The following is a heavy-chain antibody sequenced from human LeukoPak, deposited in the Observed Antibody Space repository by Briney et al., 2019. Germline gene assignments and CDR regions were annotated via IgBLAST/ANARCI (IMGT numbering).Heavy chain of an antibody. CDR3: TKAASGLGYYDSSGYWSAFDI. V-gene: IGHV3-20*04. CDR1: GFTFDDYG. D-gene: IGHD3-22*01. CDR2: INWSGGST. Sequence: GGSLRLSCAASGFTFDDYGMSWVRQAPGKGPEWVSGINWSGGSTGYADSVRGRFAISRDNAKNTLYLQMNSLRAEDTAVYYCTKAASGLGYYDSSGYWSAFDIWGHGTMVTVSS. J-gene: IGHJ3*02.